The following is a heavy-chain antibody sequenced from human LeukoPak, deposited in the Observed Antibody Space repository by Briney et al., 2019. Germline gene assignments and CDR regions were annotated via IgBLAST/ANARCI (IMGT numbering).Heavy chain of an antibody. CDR3: ARERGGSEYFYY. J-gene: IGHJ4*02. CDR1: GFTFSNHG. Sequence: GGSLRLSCAASGFTFSNHGMHWVRQAPGKGLEWVADIWYDGSNQYYADSVKGRFTISRDNSKTTLYLQVNSLRAEDTAVYYCARERGGSEYFYYWGGGGLVTVSP. CDR2: IWYDGSNQ. D-gene: IGHD3-16*01. V-gene: IGHV3-33*01.